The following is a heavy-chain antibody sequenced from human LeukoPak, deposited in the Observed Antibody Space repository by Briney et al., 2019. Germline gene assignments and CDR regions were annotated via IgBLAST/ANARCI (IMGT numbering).Heavy chain of an antibody. CDR1: GFTFSSYA. V-gene: IGHV3-30-3*01. CDR3: ARAGGPEVGAAFGMDV. CDR2: ISYDGSNK. D-gene: IGHD1-26*01. Sequence: GGSLRLSCAASGFTFSSYAMHWVRQAPGKGLEWVAVISYDGSNKYYADSVKGRFTISRDNSKNTLYLQMNSLRAEDTAVYYCARAGGPEVGAAFGMDVWGQGTTVTVSS. J-gene: IGHJ6*02.